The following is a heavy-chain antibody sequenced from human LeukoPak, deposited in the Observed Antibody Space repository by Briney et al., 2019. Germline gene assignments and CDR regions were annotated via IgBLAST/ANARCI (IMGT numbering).Heavy chain of an antibody. CDR3: ARGGLVGATTPDY. CDR1: GGSISSYY. D-gene: IGHD1-26*01. J-gene: IGHJ4*02. CDR2: IYYSGST. V-gene: IGHV4-59*01. Sequence: PSETLSLTCTVSGGSISSYYWSWIRQPPGKGLEWIWYIYYSGSTNYNPSLKSRVTISVDTSKNQFSLKLSSVTAADTAVYYCARGGLVGATTPDYWGQGTLVTVSS.